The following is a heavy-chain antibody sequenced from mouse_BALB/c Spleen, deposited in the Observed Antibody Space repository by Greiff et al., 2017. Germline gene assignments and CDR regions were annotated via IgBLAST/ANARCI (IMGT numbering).Heavy chain of an antibody. CDR1: GYSFTGYN. CDR2: IDPYYGGT. D-gene: IGHD1-2*01. Sequence: VQLQQSGPELEKPGASVKISCKASGYSFTGYNMNWVKQRNGKSLEWIGNIDPYYGGTSYNQKFTGKATLTVDKSSSTAYMQLKSLTSEDSAVYCGRRDYGYDWYFDVWGAGTTVTVSS. J-gene: IGHJ1*01. CDR3: RRDYGYDWYFDV. V-gene: IGHV1-39*01.